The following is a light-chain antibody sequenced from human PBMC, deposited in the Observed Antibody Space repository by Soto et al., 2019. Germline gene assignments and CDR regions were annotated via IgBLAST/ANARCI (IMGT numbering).Light chain of an antibody. CDR1: QSISNW. J-gene: IGKJ1*01. CDR3: QKYNSYS. CDR2: HAS. V-gene: IGKV1-5*01. Sequence: DIQMTQSPSTLPASVGDRVTITCRASQSISNWFAWYQQKPGTATKVLIYHASNLQSGVPSRFSGSGSGTEVTLTNSRLQPDDFSTYYCQKYNSYSFGQGTKVEIK.